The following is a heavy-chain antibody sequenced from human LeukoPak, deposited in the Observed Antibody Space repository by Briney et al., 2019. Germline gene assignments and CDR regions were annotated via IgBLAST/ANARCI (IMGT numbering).Heavy chain of an antibody. V-gene: IGHV1-2*02. CDR3: AIATILPGSDLDP. D-gene: IGHD3-9*01. Sequence: ASVKVSCKASGDTFTGDYIHWGRQAPGRGREWMVWINPKSGGTTYAQKFRGRITMTGDTSISTVYMGLSRLRVDETAVCYCAIATILPGSDLDPWGQGTLVTVSS. CDR2: INPKSGGT. CDR1: GDTFTGDY. J-gene: IGHJ5*02.